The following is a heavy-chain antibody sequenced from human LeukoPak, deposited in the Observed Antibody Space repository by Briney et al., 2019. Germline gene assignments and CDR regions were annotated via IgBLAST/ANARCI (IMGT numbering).Heavy chain of an antibody. CDR1: GFTFSTFT. CDR3: ARTPCSSSCQGYGMDD. V-gene: IGHV3-7*03. CDR2: IKQDGSEK. J-gene: IGHJ6*02. D-gene: IGHD2-2*01. Sequence: GGSLRLSCAASGFTFSTFTMHWVRQAPGKGLEWVANIKQDGSEKYYVDSVKGRFTISRDNAKNSLYLQMNSLKTEDTAVYYCARTPCSSSCQGYGMDDWGQGTTVTVSS.